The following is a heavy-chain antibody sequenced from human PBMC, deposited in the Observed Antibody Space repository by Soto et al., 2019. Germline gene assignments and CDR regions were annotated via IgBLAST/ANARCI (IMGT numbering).Heavy chain of an antibody. CDR3: AGCSTSCYYGMDV. Sequence: ASLKVSCKSSGYRFSSYAIQWVRQAPGQRLEWMGWINVGNGNTKYSQKFQDRVTIIRHTSANTAYMEVCSLRSEDTAVYYCAGCSTSCYYGMDVWGQGTTVTVSS. CDR2: INVGNGNT. D-gene: IGHD2-2*01. CDR1: GYRFSSYA. V-gene: IGHV1-3*01. J-gene: IGHJ6*02.